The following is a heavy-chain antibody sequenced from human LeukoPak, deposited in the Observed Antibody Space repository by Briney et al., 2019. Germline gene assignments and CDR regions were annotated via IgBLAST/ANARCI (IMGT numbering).Heavy chain of an antibody. V-gene: IGHV3-74*01. Sequence: PGGSLRLSCAASGFTFSSYWMHWVRQAPGKGLVGVSRINSDGSSTSYADSVKGRFTISRDNAKNTLYLQMNSLRAEDTAVYYCAELGITMIGGVWGKGTTVTISS. CDR3: AELGITMIGGV. D-gene: IGHD3-10*02. CDR1: GFTFSSYW. CDR2: INSDGSST. J-gene: IGHJ6*04.